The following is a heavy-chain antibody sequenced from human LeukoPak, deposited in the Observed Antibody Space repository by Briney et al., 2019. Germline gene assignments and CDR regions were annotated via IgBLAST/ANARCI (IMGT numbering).Heavy chain of an antibody. D-gene: IGHD3-9*01. CDR2: TYYRSKWCN. J-gene: IGHJ2*01. CDR1: GDSVSSNSAA. Sequence: SQTLSLTCAISGDSVSSNSAAWNWIRQSPSRGLEWLGRTYYRSKWCNDYAVSVKGRITINPDTSKNQFSLQLNSVTPEDTAVYYCARGPSGYDILTGYSDWYFDLWGRGTLVTVSS. CDR3: ARGPSGYDILTGYSDWYFDL. V-gene: IGHV6-1*01.